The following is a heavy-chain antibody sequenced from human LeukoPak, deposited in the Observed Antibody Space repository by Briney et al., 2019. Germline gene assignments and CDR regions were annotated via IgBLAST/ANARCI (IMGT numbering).Heavy chain of an antibody. CDR1: GFTFSSYS. CDR3: ARDGTMGAKVADY. D-gene: IGHD1-26*01. J-gene: IGHJ4*02. Sequence: GGSLRLSCAASGFTFSSYSMNWVRQAPGKGLEWVSSISSSSSYIYYADSVKGRFTISRDNAKNSLYLQMNSLRAEDTAVYYCARDGTMGAKVADYWGQGTLVTVSS. V-gene: IGHV3-21*01. CDR2: ISSSSSYI.